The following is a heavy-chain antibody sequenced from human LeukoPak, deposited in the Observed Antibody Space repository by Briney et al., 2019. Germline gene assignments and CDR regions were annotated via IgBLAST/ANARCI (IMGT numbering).Heavy chain of an antibody. CDR2: INPNSGGT. CDR3: ARYYDILTGQPPFDY. Sequence: ASVKVSCKASGYTFTGYYMHWVRQTPGQGLEWMGWINPNSGGTNYAQKFQGRVTMTTDTSTSTAYMELRSLRSDDTAVYYCARYYDILTGQPPFDYWGQGTLVTVSS. J-gene: IGHJ4*02. CDR1: GYTFTGYY. D-gene: IGHD3-9*01. V-gene: IGHV1-2*02.